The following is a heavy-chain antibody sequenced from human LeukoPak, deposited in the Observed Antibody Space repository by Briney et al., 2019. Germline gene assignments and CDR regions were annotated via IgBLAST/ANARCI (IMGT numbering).Heavy chain of an antibody. D-gene: IGHD3-3*01. CDR2: IKEDSSDK. CDR1: GFTFNNYW. V-gene: IGHV3-7*01. Sequence: GGSLRLSCAASGFTFNNYWMNWVRQAPGKGLEWVANIKEDSSDKNYVDSMKGRFTISRDNAKNSLYLQMNSLRAEDTAIHYCARESGRFRFDSWGQGTLVTVSS. CDR3: ARESGRFRFDS. J-gene: IGHJ5*01.